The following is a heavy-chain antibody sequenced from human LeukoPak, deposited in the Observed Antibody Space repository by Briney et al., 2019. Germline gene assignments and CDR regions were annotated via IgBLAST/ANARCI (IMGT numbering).Heavy chain of an antibody. CDR2: ISYDGSNK. D-gene: IGHD3-22*01. V-gene: IGHV3-30*03. CDR3: ARDPGYHLDDDAFDI. Sequence: GGSLRLSCAASGFSFSSYGMHWVRQAPGKGLEWVAVISYDGSNKYYADSVKGRFTISRDNSKNTLYVQMNSLRAEDTAVYYCARDPGYHLDDDAFDIWGQGTMVTVSS. J-gene: IGHJ3*02. CDR1: GFSFSSYG.